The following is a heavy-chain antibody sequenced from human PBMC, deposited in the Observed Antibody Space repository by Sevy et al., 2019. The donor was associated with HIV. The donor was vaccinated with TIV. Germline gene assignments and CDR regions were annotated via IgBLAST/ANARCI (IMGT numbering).Heavy chain of an antibody. D-gene: IGHD3-10*02. CDR1: GGSISSLY. CDR3: GGENARGKDYS. V-gene: IGHV4-59*08. J-gene: IGHJ4*02. CDR2: IYYNGET. Sequence: SETLSLTCTVSGGSISSLYWNWIRQPPGKGLEWIANIYYNGETNYNPSLRSRITISLDTSSNQVSLRLTSVTAADTAIYYCGGENARGKDYSWGQGTLVTVSS.